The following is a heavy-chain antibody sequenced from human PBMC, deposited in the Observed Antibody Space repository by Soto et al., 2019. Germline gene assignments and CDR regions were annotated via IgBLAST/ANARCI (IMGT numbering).Heavy chain of an antibody. D-gene: IGHD3-22*01. CDR3: VRARSTDSRPDY. V-gene: IGHV3-21*01. CDR2: ITSSSSYI. Sequence: GGSHRLSCAASGFTFSLDSMICVRQAPGKGLEWVASITSSSSYIYYEDSLKGRFTISRDNAKNSLFLQLDSLRAEDTAVYFCVRARSTDSRPDYWGQGTLVTVSS. CDR1: GFTFSLDS. J-gene: IGHJ4*02.